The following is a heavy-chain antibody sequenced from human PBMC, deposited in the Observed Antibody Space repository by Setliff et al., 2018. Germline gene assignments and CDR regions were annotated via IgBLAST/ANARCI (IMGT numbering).Heavy chain of an antibody. CDR3: ARKSGHSSGWIGY. D-gene: IGHD6-19*01. J-gene: IGHJ4*02. CDR1: GFTFSSYW. Sequence: GSLRLSCAASGFTFSSYWMSWVRQAPGKGLEWVANIKQDGSEKYYVDSVKGRFTISRDNAKNSLYLQTNSLRAEDTAVYYCARKSGHSSGWIGYWGQGTLVTVSS. V-gene: IGHV3-7*01. CDR2: IKQDGSEK.